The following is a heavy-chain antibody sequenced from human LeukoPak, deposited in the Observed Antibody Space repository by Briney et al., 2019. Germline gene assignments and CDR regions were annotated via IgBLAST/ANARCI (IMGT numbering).Heavy chain of an antibody. CDR3: ARHGPANSFDF. CDR1: GASIRPYY. V-gene: IGHV4-59*08. CDR2: MYYSGTR. Sequence: SSETLSLTCSVSGASIRPYYWSWLRQSPGKGLEWIGFMYYSGTRNYNPSFTGRITLSVDTSKNQFSLHLSSVTAADTAVYYCARHGPANSFDFWGRGNLVTVSS. J-gene: IGHJ4*02. D-gene: IGHD1/OR15-1a*01.